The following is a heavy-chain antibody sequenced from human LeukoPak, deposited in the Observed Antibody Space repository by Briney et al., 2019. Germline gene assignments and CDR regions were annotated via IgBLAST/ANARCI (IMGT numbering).Heavy chain of an antibody. CDR3: ARHDRDYDSSGYYHYFDY. Sequence: KTSETLSLTCTVSGGSISSGGYYWSWIRQPPGKGLEWIGYIYHSGSTYYNPSLKSRVTISVDKSKNQFSLKLNSVTAADTAVYYCARHDRDYDSSGYYHYFDYWGQGTLVTVSS. CDR2: IYHSGST. V-gene: IGHV4-30-2*01. CDR1: GGSISSGGYY. J-gene: IGHJ4*02. D-gene: IGHD3-22*01.